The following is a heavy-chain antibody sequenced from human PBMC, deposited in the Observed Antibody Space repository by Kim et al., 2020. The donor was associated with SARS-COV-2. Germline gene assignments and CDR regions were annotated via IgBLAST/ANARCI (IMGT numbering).Heavy chain of an antibody. J-gene: IGHJ5*02. CDR1: GFTFSSYT. Sequence: GGSLILSCVASGFTFSSYTMNWVRQAPGKGLEWVSYISSSDSPIYYADSVKGRFTISRDNAKNSLYLQMNSLRVEDTAVYYCARGAYTTGWYWSSWGQGT. D-gene: IGHD6-19*01. CDR2: ISSSDSPI. V-gene: IGHV3-48*04. CDR3: ARGAYTTGWYWSS.